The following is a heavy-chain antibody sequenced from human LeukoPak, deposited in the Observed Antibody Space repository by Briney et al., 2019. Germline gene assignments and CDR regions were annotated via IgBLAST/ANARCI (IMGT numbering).Heavy chain of an antibody. CDR1: GGSISSYY. D-gene: IGHD3-16*01. V-gene: IGHV4-59*01. Sequence: SETLSLTCTVSGGSISSYYWSWIRQPPEKGLEWIGYIYYSGSTNYNPSLKSRVTISVDTSKNQFSLKLSSVTAADTAVYYCASALGDTVEDWFDPWGQGTLVTVSS. CDR2: IYYSGST. J-gene: IGHJ5*02. CDR3: ASALGDTVEDWFDP.